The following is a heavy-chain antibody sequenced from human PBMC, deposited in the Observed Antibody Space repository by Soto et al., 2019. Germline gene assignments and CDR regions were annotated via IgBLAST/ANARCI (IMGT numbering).Heavy chain of an antibody. Sequence: PGGSLRLSCAASGFTFSSYGMHWVRQSPGKGLEWVAVIWYDGSNKYYADSVKGRFTISRDNSKNTLYLQMNSLRAEDTAVYYCARDDDSSGSPLGYWGQGTLVTVSS. V-gene: IGHV3-33*01. CDR2: IWYDGSNK. J-gene: IGHJ4*02. D-gene: IGHD3-22*01. CDR1: GFTFSSYG. CDR3: ARDDDSSGSPLGY.